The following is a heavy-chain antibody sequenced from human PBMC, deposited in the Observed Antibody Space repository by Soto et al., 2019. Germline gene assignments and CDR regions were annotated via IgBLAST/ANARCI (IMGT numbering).Heavy chain of an antibody. Sequence: EVQLVESGGGLVKPGGSLRLSCAASGFTFSSYSMNWVRQAPGKGLEWVSSISSSSRYIYYADSVKGRFTISRDNAKNSLYLQMNSLRAEDTAVYYCARDSGQQLAPYYYYYGMDVWGQGTTVTVSS. CDR2: ISSSSRYI. CDR3: ARDSGQQLAPYYYYYGMDV. V-gene: IGHV3-21*01. J-gene: IGHJ6*02. CDR1: GFTFSSYS. D-gene: IGHD6-13*01.